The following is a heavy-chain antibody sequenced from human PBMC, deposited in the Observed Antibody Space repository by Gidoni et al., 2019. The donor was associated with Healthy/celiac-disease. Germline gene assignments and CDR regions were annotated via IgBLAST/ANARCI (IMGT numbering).Heavy chain of an antibody. CDR2: INHSGST. V-gene: IGHV4-34*01. D-gene: IGHD1-26*01. Sequence: QVQLQQWGAGLLKPSETLSLTCAAYGGSFSGYYWSWIRQPPGKGLEWIGEINHSGSTNYNPSLKSRVTISVDTSKNQFSLKLSSVTAADTAVYYCARGPTVGDYYYYYGMDVWGQGTTVTVSS. CDR1: GGSFSGYY. CDR3: ARGPTVGDYYYYYGMDV. J-gene: IGHJ6*02.